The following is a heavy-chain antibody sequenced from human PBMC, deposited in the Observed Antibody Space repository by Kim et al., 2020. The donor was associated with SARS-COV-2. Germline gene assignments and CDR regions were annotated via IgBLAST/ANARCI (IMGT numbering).Heavy chain of an antibody. D-gene: IGHD2-21*01. CDR2: IYADGSNT. Sequence: GGSLRLSCVASKFIFQNYAMSWVRQAPGRGLEWVSIIYADGSNTDYADSVKGRFTISRDNSKNTLYLQMNSLRAEDTAVYYCARGHIAAPKVYFDYWRQGTLVTVSS. V-gene: IGHV3-23*03. CDR3: ARGHIAAPKVYFDY. J-gene: IGHJ4*02. CDR1: KFIFQNYA.